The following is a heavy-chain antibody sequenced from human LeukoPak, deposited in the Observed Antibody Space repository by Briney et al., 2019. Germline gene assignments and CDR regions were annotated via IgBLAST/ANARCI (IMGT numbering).Heavy chain of an antibody. CDR1: GGSISSGSYY. V-gene: IGHV4-61*02. CDR3: AREEYSSSWPYFDY. J-gene: IGHJ4*02. CDR2: IYTSGST. Sequence: PSETLSLTCTVSGGSISSGSYYWSWIRQPAGKGLKWIGRIYTSGSTNYNPSLKSRVTISVDTYKNQFSLKLSSVTAADTAVYYCAREEYSSSWPYFDYWGQGTLVTVSS. D-gene: IGHD6-13*01.